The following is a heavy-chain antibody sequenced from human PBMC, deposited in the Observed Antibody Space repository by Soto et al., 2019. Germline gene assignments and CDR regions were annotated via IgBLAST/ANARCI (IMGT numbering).Heavy chain of an antibody. CDR2: IGPSSSYT. D-gene: IGHD2-8*01. CDR3: ARVVRLMLYSDY. CDR1: GFTFSDYY. J-gene: IGHJ4*02. Sequence: GGSLRLSCAASGFTFSDYYMSWIRQAPGKGLEWVSYIGPSSSYTNYADSVKGRFTISRDNAKNSLYLQMNSLRAEDTAVYYCARVVRLMLYSDYWGQGTLVTVSS. V-gene: IGHV3-11*06.